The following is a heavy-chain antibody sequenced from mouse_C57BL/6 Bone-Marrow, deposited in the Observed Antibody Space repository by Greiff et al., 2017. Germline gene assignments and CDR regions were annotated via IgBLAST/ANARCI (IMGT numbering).Heavy chain of an antibody. CDR1: GYAFSSSW. V-gene: IGHV1-82*01. CDR2: IYPGDGDT. D-gene: IGHD4-1*01. CDR3: ARGLGPDYYAMDY. Sequence: VKLVESGPELVKPGASVKISCKASGYAFSSSWMNWVKQRPGKGLEWIGRIYPGDGDTNYNGKFKGKATLTADKSSSTAYMQLSSLTSEDSAVYFCARGLGPDYYAMDYWGQGTSVTVSS. J-gene: IGHJ4*01.